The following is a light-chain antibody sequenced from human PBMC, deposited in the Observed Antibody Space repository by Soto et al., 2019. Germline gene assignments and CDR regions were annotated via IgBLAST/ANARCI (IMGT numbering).Light chain of an antibody. CDR2: GAS. CDR1: QSVSSSY. V-gene: IGKV3-20*01. CDR3: QQYGSSPPIT. Sequence: EIVLTQSPATLSVSPGERAILSCRASQSVSSSYLAWYQQKPGQAPRLLIYGASSRATGIPDRFSGSGSGTDFTLTISRLEPEDFAVYYCQQYGSSPPITFGQGTRLEI. J-gene: IGKJ5*01.